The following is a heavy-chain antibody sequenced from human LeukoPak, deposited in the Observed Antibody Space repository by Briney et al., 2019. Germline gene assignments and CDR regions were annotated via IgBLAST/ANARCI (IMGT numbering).Heavy chain of an antibody. CDR3: ARTKRFGDQYYFDY. CDR1: GYTFTGYY. D-gene: IGHD3-10*01. Sequence: ASVKVSCKASGYTFTGYYMHWVRQAPGQGLEWMGWINPNSGGTNYAQKFQGRVTMTRDTSISTAYMELSRLRSDDTAVYYCARTKRFGDQYYFDYWGQGTLVTVSS. CDR2: INPNSGGT. V-gene: IGHV1-2*02. J-gene: IGHJ4*02.